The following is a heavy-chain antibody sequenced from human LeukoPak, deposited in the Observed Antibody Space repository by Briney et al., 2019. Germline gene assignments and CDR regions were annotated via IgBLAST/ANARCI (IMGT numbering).Heavy chain of an antibody. V-gene: IGHV3-23*01. CDR3: AKGGVGSGKTFDS. CDR1: GFTFSSYA. J-gene: IGHJ4*02. D-gene: IGHD3-10*01. Sequence: GGSLRLSCAASGFTFSSYAMSWVRQAPGKGLEWVSGISGSGGSTYYADSVKGRFTISRDKSKDTLYLQRNRLRAEHTAMYYCAKGGVGSGKTFDSWGQGTLVTVSS. CDR2: ISGSGGST.